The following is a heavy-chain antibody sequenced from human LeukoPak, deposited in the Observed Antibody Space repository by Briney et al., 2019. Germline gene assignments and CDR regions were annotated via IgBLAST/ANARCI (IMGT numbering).Heavy chain of an antibody. V-gene: IGHV4-30-2*01. CDR1: GDSISSADYY. Sequence: PSETLSLTCTVSGDSISSADYYWSWIRQPPGKDLEWIGYIYHSGKTYYNPSLRSRVTISIDRSKNQFSLRLSSVTAADTAVYYCARMGYGDYVPWGYWGQGTLVTVSS. D-gene: IGHD4-17*01. CDR2: IYHSGKT. J-gene: IGHJ4*02. CDR3: ARMGYGDYVPWGY.